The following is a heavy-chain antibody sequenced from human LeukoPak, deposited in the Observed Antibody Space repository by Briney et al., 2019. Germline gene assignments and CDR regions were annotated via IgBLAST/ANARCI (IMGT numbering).Heavy chain of an antibody. V-gene: IGHV3-11*06. J-gene: IGHJ5*02. CDR3: ARVPPVFITASTVSWFDP. D-gene: IGHD4-11*01. CDR1: GFTFSDYY. Sequence: KPGGSLRLSCAASGFTFSDYYMSWIRQAPGKGLERVSYISSTSTYTNYADSVKGRFTISRDNSENSLYLQMNSLRADDTAVYYCARVPPVFITASTVSWFDPWGQGTLVTVSS. CDR2: ISSTSTYT.